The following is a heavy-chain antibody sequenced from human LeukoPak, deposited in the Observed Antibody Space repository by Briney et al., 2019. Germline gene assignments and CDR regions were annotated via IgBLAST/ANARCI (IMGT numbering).Heavy chain of an antibody. CDR3: ARTRLGFDY. CDR2: IYYSGST. J-gene: IGHJ4*02. Sequence: SETLSLTCTVSGGSISSYYWRWIRQPPGKGLEWIGYIYYSGSTNYNPSLKSRVTISVDTSKNQFSLKLSSATAADTAVYYCARTRLGFDYWGQGTLVTVSS. CDR1: GGSISSYY. V-gene: IGHV4-59*08.